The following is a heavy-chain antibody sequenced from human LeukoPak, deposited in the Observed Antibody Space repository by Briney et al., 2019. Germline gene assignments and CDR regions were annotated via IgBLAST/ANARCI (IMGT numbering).Heavy chain of an antibody. J-gene: IGHJ4*02. Sequence: SETLSLTCTVSGGSISSHYWSWIRKPPGKGLEWIGYIHYSGSTKYNPSLKSRVTISVDTSKNQFSLELSSVTAADTAVYYCGRHSGNYLIYFDYWGQGTLVTVSS. CDR3: GRHSGNYLIYFDY. D-gene: IGHD3-22*01. CDR1: GGSISSHY. CDR2: IHYSGST. V-gene: IGHV4-59*08.